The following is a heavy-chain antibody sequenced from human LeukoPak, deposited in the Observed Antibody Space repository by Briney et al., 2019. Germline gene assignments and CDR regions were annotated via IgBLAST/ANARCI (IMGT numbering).Heavy chain of an antibody. CDR3: ARDRPLTIFGGVGAFDI. J-gene: IGHJ3*02. CDR2: INIRGSEK. D-gene: IGHD3-3*01. Sequence: GGSLRLSCATSGFTFSNYWMSWVRQAPGKGLEWVANINIRGSEKYYVDSVKGRFTISRDNAKNSLYLQMNSLRAEDTAVYYCARDRPLTIFGGVGAFDIWGQGTMVTVSS. V-gene: IGHV3-7*01. CDR1: GFTFSNYW.